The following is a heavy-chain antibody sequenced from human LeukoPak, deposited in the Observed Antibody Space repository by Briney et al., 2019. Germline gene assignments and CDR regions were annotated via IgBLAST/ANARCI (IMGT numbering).Heavy chain of an antibody. CDR1: GFTFSSYS. Sequence: GGSLRLSCAASGFTFSSYSMNWVRQAPGKGLEWVSSISSTSTYIYYADSVKGRFTISRDNAKNSLYLQMSSLRAEDTAVYYCACLVGATQDVWGKGTTVIVSS. CDR2: ISSTSTYI. D-gene: IGHD1-26*01. CDR3: ACLVGATQDV. J-gene: IGHJ6*04. V-gene: IGHV3-21*01.